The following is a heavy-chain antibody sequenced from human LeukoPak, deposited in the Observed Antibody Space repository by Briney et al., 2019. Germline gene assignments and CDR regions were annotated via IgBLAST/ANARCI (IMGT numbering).Heavy chain of an antibody. J-gene: IGHJ3*02. Sequence: SETLSLTCTVSGGSISSYYWGWIRQPPGKGLEWIGYIYYSGSTNYNPSLKSRVTISVDTSKNQFSLKLSPVTAADTAVYYCARDLSEYDAFDIWGQGTMVTVSS. CDR2: IYYSGST. CDR3: ARDLSEYDAFDI. D-gene: IGHD6-6*01. V-gene: IGHV4-59*01. CDR1: GGSISSYY.